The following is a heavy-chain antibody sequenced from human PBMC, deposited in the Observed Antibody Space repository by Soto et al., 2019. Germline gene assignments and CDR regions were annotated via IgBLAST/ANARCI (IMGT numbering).Heavy chain of an antibody. D-gene: IGHD3-10*01. CDR2: VSYSGST. CDR3: ARDLGSGSYSP. V-gene: IGHV4-59*02. CDR1: GGSVSSYY. Sequence: WETLSLTCTVSGGSVSSYYWSWIRQPPGKGLEWIGYVSYSGSTNYNPSLKSRVTIAVDTSKNQFSLKLSSVTAADTAVYYCARDLGSGSYSPWGQGTLVTVS. J-gene: IGHJ5*02.